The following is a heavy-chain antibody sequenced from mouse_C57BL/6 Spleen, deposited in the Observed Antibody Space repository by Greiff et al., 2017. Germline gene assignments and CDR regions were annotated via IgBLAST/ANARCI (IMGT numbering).Heavy chain of an antibody. Sequence: QVQLQQPGAELVKPGASVKLSCKASGYTFTSYWMHWVKQRPGQGLEWIGMIHPNSGSTNYNEKFKSKATLTVDKSSSTAYMQLSSLTSEDSAVYYCTRRGLLLPFDYWGQGTTLTVSS. J-gene: IGHJ2*01. V-gene: IGHV1-64*01. CDR1: GYTFTSYW. D-gene: IGHD2-3*01. CDR2: IHPNSGST. CDR3: TRRGLLLPFDY.